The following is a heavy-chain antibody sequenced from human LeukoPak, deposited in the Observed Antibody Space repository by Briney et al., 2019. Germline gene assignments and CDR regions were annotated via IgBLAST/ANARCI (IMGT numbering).Heavy chain of an antibody. CDR2: IIPIFGTA. CDR3: ASIMVYGGNGGARY. J-gene: IGHJ4*02. D-gene: IGHD4-23*01. CDR1: GGTFSSYA. V-gene: IGHV1-69*05. Sequence: SVKVYCKASGGTFSSYAISWVRQAPGQGLEWMGGIIPIFGTANYTQKFQGRVTITTDESTSTAYMELSSLRSEDTAVYYCASIMVYGGNGGARYWGQGTLVTVSS.